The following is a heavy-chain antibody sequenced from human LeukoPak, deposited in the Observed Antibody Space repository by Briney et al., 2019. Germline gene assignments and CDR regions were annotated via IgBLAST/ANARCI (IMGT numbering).Heavy chain of an antibody. V-gene: IGHV4-61*01. CDR1: GGSISSGSYY. CDR3: ASILGAAAIDY. D-gene: IGHD6-13*01. CDR2: IYYSGNT. J-gene: IGHJ4*02. Sequence: PSETLSLTCTVSGGSISSGSYYWSWIRQPPGKGLEWIGYIYYSGNTNYNPSLKSRVTISVDTSKNQFSLKLSSVTAADTAVYYCASILGAAAIDYWGQGTLVTVSS.